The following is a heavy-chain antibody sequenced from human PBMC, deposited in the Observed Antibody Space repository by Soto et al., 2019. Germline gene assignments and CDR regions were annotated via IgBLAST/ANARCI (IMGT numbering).Heavy chain of an antibody. CDR1: GFSFSNSA. CDR3: AADVIADAGDFDY. Sequence: QVQLAQSGPEVTRPGTSVKLSCKTSGFSFSNSAMQWVRQARGQRPEWIGWIVVASGYANLEPKVHQSVVMTRDRSTSPAYMELSSLTSDDTAVYFCAADVIADAGDFDYWGQGTLVTVSS. D-gene: IGHD6-13*01. V-gene: IGHV1-58*02. CDR2: IVVASGYA. J-gene: IGHJ4*02.